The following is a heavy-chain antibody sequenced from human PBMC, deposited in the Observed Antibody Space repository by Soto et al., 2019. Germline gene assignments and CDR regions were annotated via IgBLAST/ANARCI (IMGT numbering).Heavy chain of an antibody. D-gene: IGHD3-22*01. J-gene: IGHJ4*02. CDR1: GYTFTGYY. Sequence: ASVKVSCKASGYTFTGYYMHWVRQAPGQGLEWMGWINPNSGGTNYAQKFQGRVTMTRDTSISTAYMKLSRLRSDDTAVYYCASSPYYYDSSGPFDYWGQGTLVTVSS. V-gene: IGHV1-2*02. CDR2: INPNSGGT. CDR3: ASSPYYYDSSGPFDY.